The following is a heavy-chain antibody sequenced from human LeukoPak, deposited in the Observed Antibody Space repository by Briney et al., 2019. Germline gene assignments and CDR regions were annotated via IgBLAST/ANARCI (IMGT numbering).Heavy chain of an antibody. CDR3: ARVSARGPLAFDI. Sequence: GASVKVSCKASGYTFTSYGISWVRQAPGQGLEWMGWISAYNGNTNYAQKLQGRVTITRNTSISTAYMELSSLRSEDTAVYYCARVSARGPLAFDIWGQGTMVTVSS. J-gene: IGHJ3*02. CDR2: ISAYNGNT. V-gene: IGHV1-18*01. CDR1: GYTFTSYG.